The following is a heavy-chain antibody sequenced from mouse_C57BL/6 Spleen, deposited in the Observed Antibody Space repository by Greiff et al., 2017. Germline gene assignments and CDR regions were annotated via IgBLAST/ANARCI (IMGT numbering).Heavy chain of an antibody. V-gene: IGHV1-15*01. J-gene: IGHJ2*01. D-gene: IGHD1-1*01. CDR3: TRGNYYGSSYGDFDD. Sequence: QVQLQQSGAELVRPGASVTLSCKASGYTFTDYEMHWVKQTPVHGLEWIGAIDPETGGTAYNQKFKGKAILTADKSSSTAYMELRSLTSEDSAVYYCTRGNYYGSSYGDFDDWGKGTTLTVSS. CDR1: GYTFTDYE. CDR2: IDPETGGT.